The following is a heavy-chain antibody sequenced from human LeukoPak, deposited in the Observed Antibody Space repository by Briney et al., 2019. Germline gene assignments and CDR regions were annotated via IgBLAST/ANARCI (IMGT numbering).Heavy chain of an antibody. Sequence: SETLSLTCAVYGGSFSGYYWSWIRQPPGKGLEWIGEINHSGSTNYNPSLKGRVTISVDTSKNQFSLKLSSVTAADTAVYYCARGTPPIRGCGGGSCYGYYYYMDVWGKGTTVTVSS. V-gene: IGHV4-34*01. CDR3: ARGTPPIRGCGGGSCYGYYYYMDV. J-gene: IGHJ6*03. CDR1: GGSFSGYY. CDR2: INHSGST. D-gene: IGHD2-15*01.